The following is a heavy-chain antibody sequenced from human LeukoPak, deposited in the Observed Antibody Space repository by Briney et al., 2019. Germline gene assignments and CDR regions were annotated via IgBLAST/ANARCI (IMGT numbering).Heavy chain of an antibody. CDR2: ISSSSSYI. CDR3: ARDYEQWLVYGWFDP. CDR1: GFTFSSYE. D-gene: IGHD6-19*01. J-gene: IGHJ5*02. V-gene: IGHV3-21*01. Sequence: KTGGSLRLSCAASGFTFSSYEMNWVRQAPGKGLEWVSSISSSSSYIYYADSVKGRFTISRDNAKNSLYLQMNSLRAEDTAVYYCARDYEQWLVYGWFDPWGQGTLVTVSS.